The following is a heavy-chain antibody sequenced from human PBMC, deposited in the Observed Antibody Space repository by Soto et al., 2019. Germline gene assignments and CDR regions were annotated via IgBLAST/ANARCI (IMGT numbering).Heavy chain of an antibody. CDR2: IVVGSGNT. CDR1: GFTFTSSA. J-gene: IGHJ6*02. D-gene: IGHD1-1*01. Sequence: GASVKVSCKASGFTFTSSAVQWVRQARGQRLEWIGWIVVGSGNTNYAQKFQERVTITRDMSTSTAYMELSSLRSEDTAVYYCAAGPRNWNHYYYGTDVWGQGTTVTVSS. CDR3: AAGPRNWNHYYYGTDV. V-gene: IGHV1-58*01.